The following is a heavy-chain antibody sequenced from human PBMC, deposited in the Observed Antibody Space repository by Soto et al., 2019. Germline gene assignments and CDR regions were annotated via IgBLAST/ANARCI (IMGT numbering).Heavy chain of an antibody. CDR1: GYTFTSYA. Sequence: GASVKVSCKASGYTFTSYAMHWVRQAPGQRLEWMGWINAGNGNTKYSQKFQGRVTITRDTSASTAYMELSSLRSEDTAVYYCARERTIAVAAPREGDAFDIWGQGTMVTVSS. J-gene: IGHJ3*02. V-gene: IGHV1-3*01. CDR2: INAGNGNT. D-gene: IGHD6-19*01. CDR3: ARERTIAVAAPREGDAFDI.